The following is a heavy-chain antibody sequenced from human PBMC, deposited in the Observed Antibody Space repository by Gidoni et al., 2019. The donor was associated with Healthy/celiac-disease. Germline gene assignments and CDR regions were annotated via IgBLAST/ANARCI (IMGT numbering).Heavy chain of an antibody. CDR2: IFSNDEK. CDR1: GFSLSNARMG. J-gene: IGHJ6*02. Sequence: QVTLKESGPVLVKPTETLTLTCTVSGFSLSNARMGVSWIRQPPGKALEWLAHIFSNDEKSYSTSLKSRLTISKDTSKSQVVLTMTNMDPVDTATYYCARRPYYDSSGYSRDYGMDVWGQGTTVTVSS. CDR3: ARRPYYDSSGYSRDYGMDV. D-gene: IGHD3-22*01. V-gene: IGHV2-26*01.